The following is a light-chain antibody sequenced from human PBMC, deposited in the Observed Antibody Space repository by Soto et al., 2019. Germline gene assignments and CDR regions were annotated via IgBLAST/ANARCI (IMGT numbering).Light chain of an antibody. V-gene: IGKV1-5*01. CDR2: DAS. J-gene: IGKJ1*01. CDR1: QSISSW. CDR3: QQYNSYLWT. Sequence: DIQMTQSPSTLSASVGDRVTIPCRASQSISSWLAWYQQKPGKAPKLLIYDASSLESGVPSRFSGSGSGTEFTLTIISLQPDDFATYYCQQYNSYLWTFGQGTKVEIK.